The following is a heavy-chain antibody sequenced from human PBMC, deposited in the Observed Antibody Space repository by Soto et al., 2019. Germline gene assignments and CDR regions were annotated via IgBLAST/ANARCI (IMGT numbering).Heavy chain of an antibody. CDR3: ARQVGGWAPWYFDY. Sequence: PXETLSLTCTVSGGSXSSYYWSWIRQPPGKGLEWIGYIYYSGSTNYNPSLKSRVTISVDTSKNQFSLKLSSVTAADTAVYYCARQVGGWAPWYFDYWGQGTLVTVSS. CDR2: IYYSGST. V-gene: IGHV4-59*08. CDR1: GGSXSSYY. J-gene: IGHJ4*02. D-gene: IGHD6-19*01.